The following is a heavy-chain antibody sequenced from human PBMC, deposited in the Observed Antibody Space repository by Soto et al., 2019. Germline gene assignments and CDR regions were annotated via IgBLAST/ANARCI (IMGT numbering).Heavy chain of an antibody. Sequence: ASVKVSCKASGYTFTSYGISWVRQAPGQGLEWMGWISAYNGNTNYAQKLQGRVTMTTDTSTSTAYMELRSLRSDDTAVYYCARVSAAGTVTPHPNKYFDYCGQGTLVTVSS. CDR2: ISAYNGNT. CDR3: ARVSAAGTVTPHPNKYFDY. CDR1: GYTFTSYG. D-gene: IGHD6-13*01. V-gene: IGHV1-18*01. J-gene: IGHJ4*02.